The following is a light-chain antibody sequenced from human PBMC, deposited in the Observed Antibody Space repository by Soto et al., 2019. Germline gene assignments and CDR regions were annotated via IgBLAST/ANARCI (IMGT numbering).Light chain of an antibody. CDR2: VNT. Sequence: QSVLTQPPSLSGAPGQRVTISCTGSSSNIGAGYDVHWYQQLPGTAPKLLIYVNTNRPSGVPDRFSGSKSGTSASLAIAGLQAEDEANYYCQSYDTNPCGVIFGGGTKLTVL. J-gene: IGLJ2*01. V-gene: IGLV1-40*01. CDR3: QSYDTNPCGVI. CDR1: SSNIGAGYD.